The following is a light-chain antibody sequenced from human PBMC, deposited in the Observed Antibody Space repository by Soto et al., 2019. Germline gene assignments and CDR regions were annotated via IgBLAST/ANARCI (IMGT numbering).Light chain of an antibody. J-gene: IGLJ3*02. Sequence: QSALTQPACVSGSPGQSITISCTGTSSDVGSYNYVSWFQQHPGKAPKLMIYEVSKRPSGVPDRFSGSKSGNTASLTVSGLQAEDEADYYCNSYAGSNNWVFGGGTKLTV. V-gene: IGLV2-8*01. CDR2: EVS. CDR1: SSDVGSYNY. CDR3: NSYAGSNNWV.